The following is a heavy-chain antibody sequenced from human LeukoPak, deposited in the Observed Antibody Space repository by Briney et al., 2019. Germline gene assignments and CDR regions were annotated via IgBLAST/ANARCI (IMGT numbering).Heavy chain of an antibody. CDR2: IYHSGST. V-gene: IGHV4-30-2*01. J-gene: IGHJ4*02. Sequence: SQTLSLTCAVSGGSISSGGYSWSWIRQPPGKGLEWIGYIYHSGSTYYNPSLQSQVTISVDTSKNQFSLRLTSVTAADTAVYYCARGGGYCSSYRCSPFDYWGQGTLVTVSS. CDR1: GGSISSGGYS. CDR3: ARGGGYCSSYRCSPFDY. D-gene: IGHD2-2*01.